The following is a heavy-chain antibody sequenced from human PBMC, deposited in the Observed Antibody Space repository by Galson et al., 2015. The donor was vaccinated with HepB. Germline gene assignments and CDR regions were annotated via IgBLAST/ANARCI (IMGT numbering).Heavy chain of an antibody. CDR2: IYYSGNT. J-gene: IGHJ6*03. CDR3: ARAGGYCSSPPCYTSYYYYYHMDV. V-gene: IGHV4-31*03. D-gene: IGHD2-2*02. Sequence: TLSLTCTVSGDSISSGCYYWTWIRQHPGKGLEWVGFIYYSGNTYYNPSLKSRVAISVDTSKNQFSLNLSAVTAADTAVYYCARAGGYCSSPPCYTSYYYYYHMDVWGNGTTVTVSS. CDR1: GDSISSGCYY.